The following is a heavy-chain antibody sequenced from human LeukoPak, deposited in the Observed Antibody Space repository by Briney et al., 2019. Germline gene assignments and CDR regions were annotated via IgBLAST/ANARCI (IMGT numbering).Heavy chain of an antibody. CDR2: MNPNSGNT. Sequence: GASVKVSCKASGYTFTSYDINWVRQATGQGLEWMGWMNPNSGNTGYAQKFQGRVTMTRNTSISTAYMELSSLRSEDTAVYYCARDLPLGYYDILTGYYPLYYYGMDVWGQGTTVTVS. CDR1: GYTFTSYD. D-gene: IGHD3-9*01. J-gene: IGHJ6*02. V-gene: IGHV1-8*01. CDR3: ARDLPLGYYDILTGYYPLYYYGMDV.